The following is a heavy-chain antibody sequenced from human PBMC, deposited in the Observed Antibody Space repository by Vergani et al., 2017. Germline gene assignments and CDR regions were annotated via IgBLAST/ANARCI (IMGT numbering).Heavy chain of an antibody. V-gene: IGHV5-51*01. CDR3: ARLYGRDSSGSKYFDY. J-gene: IGHJ4*02. CDR1: GYSFTNYW. CDR2: IHPADSDT. D-gene: IGHD3-22*01. Sequence: EVQLVQSGAEVKKPGESLIISCQISGYSFTNYWIGWVRQMPGKGLEWMGIIHPADSDTRYNPSFQGQVTISVDKSISTAYLQRSSLRASDSAMYYCARLYGRDSSGSKYFDYLGQGTLVTGSS.